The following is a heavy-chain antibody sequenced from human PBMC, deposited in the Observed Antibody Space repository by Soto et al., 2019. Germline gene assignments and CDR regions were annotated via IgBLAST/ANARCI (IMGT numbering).Heavy chain of an antibody. CDR1: GISFSNYA. V-gene: IGHV3-23*03. CDR3: ASITAGEYDKVPFDY. CDR2: INDDGSSE. J-gene: IGHJ4*02. D-gene: IGHD1-20*01. Sequence: GGSLRLSCAASGISFSNYAMSWVRQAPWKGLEWVAVINDDGSSEFYADSVKGRFTISRDNSKNTLYLQMNSLRAEDTAVYYCASITAGEYDKVPFDYWGQGTLVTVSS.